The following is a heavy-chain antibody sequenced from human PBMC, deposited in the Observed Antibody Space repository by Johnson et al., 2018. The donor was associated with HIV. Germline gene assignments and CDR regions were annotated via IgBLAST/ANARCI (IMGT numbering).Heavy chain of an antibody. Sequence: QVQLVESGGGVVQPGRSLRLSCAASGITFSSYAMHWVRQAPVKGLALVAVISYDGSGSAYADSVKGRCTISRDNSKTTLYLQMNSLRAEDTAVYYCARALGTAVGACDIVGQVTMVTVSS. J-gene: IGHJ3*02. CDR2: ISYDGSGS. D-gene: IGHD4-23*01. CDR1: GITFSSYA. CDR3: ARALGTAVGACDI. V-gene: IGHV3-30*04.